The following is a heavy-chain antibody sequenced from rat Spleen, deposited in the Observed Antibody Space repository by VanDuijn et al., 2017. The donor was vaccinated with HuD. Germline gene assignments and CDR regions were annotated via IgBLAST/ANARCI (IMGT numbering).Heavy chain of an antibody. CDR3: KNNGGAYY. V-gene: IGHV5-27*01. J-gene: IGHJ2*01. D-gene: IGHD1-10*01. Sequence: EVQLVESGGGLVQPEGSLKLSCVASGFTFSSYYMAWVRQAPAKGLEGVASITNTDDTTYYPDSVKGRFTISRDNAKSTLYLQMNSLGSEDTATYYCKNNGGAYYWSQGVMVTVSS. CDR2: ITNTDDTT. CDR1: GFTFSSYY.